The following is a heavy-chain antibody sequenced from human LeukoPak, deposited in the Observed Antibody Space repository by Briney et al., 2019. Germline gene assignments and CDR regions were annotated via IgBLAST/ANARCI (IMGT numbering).Heavy chain of an antibody. J-gene: IGHJ4*02. CDR2: INPNSGGT. CDR3: ASGSNWGSPPFDY. V-gene: IGHV1-2*02. D-gene: IGHD7-27*01. Sequence: GASVTVSCKASGYTFTGYYMHWVRQAPGQGLEWMGWINPNSGGTNYAQKFQGRVTMTRDTSISTAYMELSRLRSDDTAVYYCASGSNWGSPPFDYWGQGTLVTVSS. CDR1: GYTFTGYY.